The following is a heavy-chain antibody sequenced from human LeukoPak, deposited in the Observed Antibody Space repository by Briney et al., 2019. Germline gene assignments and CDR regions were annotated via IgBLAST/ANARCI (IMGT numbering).Heavy chain of an antibody. Sequence: GGSLRLSCAASGFTFSSYAMSWVRQAPGKGLEWVSAISASGGSTYYADSVKGRFTISRDNSENTLYLQMNNLRTGDTAVYYCARGAGDWLISYNWFDPWGQGTLVTVSS. J-gene: IGHJ5*02. V-gene: IGHV3-23*01. CDR2: ISASGGST. CDR3: ARGAGDWLISYNWFDP. D-gene: IGHD3/OR15-3a*01. CDR1: GFTFSSYA.